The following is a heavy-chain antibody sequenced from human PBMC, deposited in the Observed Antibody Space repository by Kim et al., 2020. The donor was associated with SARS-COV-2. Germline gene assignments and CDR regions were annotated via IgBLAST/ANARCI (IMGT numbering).Heavy chain of an antibody. J-gene: IGHJ3*02. D-gene: IGHD2-15*01. CDR1: GYDFTSYW. Sequence: GESLKISCEGSGYDFTSYWIGWVCQRPGKGLEWMGILSPTDSDTRYSPSFQGQVTFSADKSISTAYLQWISLKASDTAMYYCARRARSGLKYAAFDIWGQGTVVTVSS. CDR3: ARRARSGLKYAAFDI. V-gene: IGHV5-51*01. CDR2: LSPTDSDT.